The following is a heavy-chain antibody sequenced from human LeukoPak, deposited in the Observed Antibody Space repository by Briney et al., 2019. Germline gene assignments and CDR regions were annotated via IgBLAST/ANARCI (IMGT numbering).Heavy chain of an antibody. Sequence: GASVKVSCKASGFTFTSSAVQWVRQARGQRLEWIGWIVVGSGNTNYAQKFQERVTITRDMSTSTAYMELSSLRSEDTAVYYCAAVYGPGYYYYGMDVWGQGTTVTVSS. D-gene: IGHD3-16*01. V-gene: IGHV1-58*01. CDR3: AAVYGPGYYYYGMDV. J-gene: IGHJ6*02. CDR1: GFTFTSSA. CDR2: IVVGSGNT.